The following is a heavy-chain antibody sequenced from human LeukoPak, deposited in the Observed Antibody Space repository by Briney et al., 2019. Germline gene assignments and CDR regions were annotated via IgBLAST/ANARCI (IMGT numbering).Heavy chain of an antibody. Sequence: GGSLRLSCAASGFIFDDYGMHWVRQAPGRGPEWVAGINWNSDLRGYAESVKGRFTITRDNAKNSLYLQMKSLRVEDTAFYYCVKADRTASFGGRLDPWGQGTLVTVAS. J-gene: IGHJ5*02. V-gene: IGHV3-9*01. CDR3: VKADRTASFGGRLDP. CDR1: GFIFDDYG. CDR2: INWNSDLR. D-gene: IGHD3-10*01.